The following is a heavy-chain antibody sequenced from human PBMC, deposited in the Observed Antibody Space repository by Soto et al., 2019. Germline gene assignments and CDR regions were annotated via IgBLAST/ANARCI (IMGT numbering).Heavy chain of an antibody. CDR3: AKGVRGFGELSHYYYYGMDV. Sequence: GGSLRLSCAASGFTFSSYAMSWVRQAPGKGLEWVSAISGSGGSTYYAASVKGRFTISRDNSKNTLYLQMNSLRAEDTAVYYCAKGVRGFGELSHYYYYGMDVWGQGTTVTVSS. V-gene: IGHV3-23*01. D-gene: IGHD3-10*01. CDR1: GFTFSSYA. J-gene: IGHJ6*02. CDR2: ISGSGGST.